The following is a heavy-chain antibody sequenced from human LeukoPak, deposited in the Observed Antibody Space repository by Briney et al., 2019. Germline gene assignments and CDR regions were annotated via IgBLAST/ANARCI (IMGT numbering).Heavy chain of an antibody. CDR2: IRYDGSNK. CDR1: GLTFSSYV. Sequence: GGSLSLSRAASGLTFSSYVMRWVRQAPGKGLEWVAFIRYDGSNKYYAASVKGRFTISRDNSKNTLYLQLNSLRAEDTAVYYCAKDLPPQQLWGQGTLVTVSS. V-gene: IGHV3-30*02. D-gene: IGHD6-13*01. CDR3: AKDLPPQQL. J-gene: IGHJ4*02.